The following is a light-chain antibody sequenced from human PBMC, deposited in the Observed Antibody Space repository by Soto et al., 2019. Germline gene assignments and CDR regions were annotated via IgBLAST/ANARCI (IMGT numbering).Light chain of an antibody. J-gene: IGKJ4*01. CDR2: DAS. Sequence: EIVLTQSPATLSLSPGERATLSCRASRSVTTFLAWYQQKPGQAPRLLIYDASKRATGVPTRFSGSVSGTDFTLTISSLEPEDVAVYHCQQRTNWPLTCGGGTKLERK. CDR1: RSVTTF. CDR3: QQRTNWPLT. V-gene: IGKV3-11*01.